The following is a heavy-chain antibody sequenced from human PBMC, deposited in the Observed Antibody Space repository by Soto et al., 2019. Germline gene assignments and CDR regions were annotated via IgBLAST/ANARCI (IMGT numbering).Heavy chain of an antibody. CDR2: ISGYGDTT. D-gene: IGHD3-16*01. CDR3: AKDLRPAYDP. CDR1: GFTFSSYA. J-gene: IGHJ5*02. Sequence: EVQLLESGGGLVQPGGSLRLSCAASGFTFSSYAMTWVRQAPGKGPEWVSAISGYGDTTYYADAVKGRFTISRDNSTSTLYLQMNSLRAEDTAVYYCAKDLRPAYDPWGQGTLVTVSS. V-gene: IGHV3-23*01.